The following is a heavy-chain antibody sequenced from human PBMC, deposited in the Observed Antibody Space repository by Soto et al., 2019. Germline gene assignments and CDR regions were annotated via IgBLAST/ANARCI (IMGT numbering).Heavy chain of an antibody. Sequence: QVQLQESGPGLVLPSETLSLTCTVSGGSMNSYYWTWVRQPPGKGLEWIGYVYDSGTSKYNASLESRITMSLDKSRNQFSLSLSYVTAADTAVYFCARYSPPKKSFDSNPGWHDPWGQGTLVAVSS. D-gene: IGHD2-21*01. CDR1: GGSMNSYY. V-gene: IGHV4-59*01. CDR2: VYDSGTS. CDR3: ARYSPPKKSFDSNPGWHDP. J-gene: IGHJ5*02.